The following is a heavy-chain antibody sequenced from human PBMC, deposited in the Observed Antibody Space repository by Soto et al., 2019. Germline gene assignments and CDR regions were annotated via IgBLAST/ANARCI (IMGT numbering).Heavy chain of an antibody. CDR2: IYHSGST. J-gene: IGHJ4*02. CDR1: GGSISSGGYS. D-gene: IGHD6-13*01. CDR3: ARAYRIAAAELGY. V-gene: IGHV4-30-2*01. Sequence: PSETLSLTCAVSGGSISSGGYSWSWIRQPPGKGLEWIGYIYHSGSTYYNPSLKSRVTISVDRSKNQFSLKLSSVTAADTAVYYCARAYRIAAAELGYWGQGTLVTVSS.